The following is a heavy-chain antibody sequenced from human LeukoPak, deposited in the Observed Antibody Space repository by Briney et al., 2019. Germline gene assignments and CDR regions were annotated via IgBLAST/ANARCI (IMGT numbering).Heavy chain of an antibody. J-gene: IGHJ6*03. D-gene: IGHD4-11*01. CDR3: ARGHSNQADYYYYMDV. CDR2: LSSDSNHI. Sequence: GGSLRLSCAASGFTFEDYGMHWVRHVPGKGLEWVSGLSSDSNHIDYADSVKGRFTISRDNANNYLYLQMNSLRAEDTALYYCARGHSNQADYYYYMDVWGKGTTVTVSS. V-gene: IGHV3-9*01. CDR1: GFTFEDYG.